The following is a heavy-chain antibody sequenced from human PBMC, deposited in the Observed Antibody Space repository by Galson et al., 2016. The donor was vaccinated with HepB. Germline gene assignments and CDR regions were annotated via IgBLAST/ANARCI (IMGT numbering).Heavy chain of an antibody. Sequence: SLRLSCAASEFTFDDYAMHWVRQAPGKGLEWVSGISWNSGSSGYADSVKGRFTVSRDNAKNSKYLQMNSLRAEDTASYFCAKDYSSGWFGAGGFEHWGQGTLVTVSS. J-gene: IGHJ4*02. D-gene: IGHD6-19*01. V-gene: IGHV3-9*01. CDR2: ISWNSGSS. CDR3: AKDYSSGWFGAGGFEH. CDR1: EFTFDDYA.